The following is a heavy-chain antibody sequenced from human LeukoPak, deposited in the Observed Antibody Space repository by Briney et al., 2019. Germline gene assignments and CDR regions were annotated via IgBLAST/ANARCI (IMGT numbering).Heavy chain of an antibody. Sequence: GASVKVSCKASGYTFTGYYMHWVRQAPGQGLEWMGWINPNSGGTNYAQKFQGRVTMTRDTSISTAYMELSRLRSDDTAVYYCATYYYGSGTNLGFDYWGQGTLFTASS. D-gene: IGHD3-10*01. V-gene: IGHV1-2*02. J-gene: IGHJ4*02. CDR2: INPNSGGT. CDR3: ATYYYGSGTNLGFDY. CDR1: GYTFTGYY.